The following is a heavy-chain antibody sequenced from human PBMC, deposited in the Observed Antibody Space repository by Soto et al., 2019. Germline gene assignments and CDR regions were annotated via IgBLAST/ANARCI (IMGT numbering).Heavy chain of an antibody. CDR3: ARHIGSGWNSYYYGMDV. CDR2: IYYSGST. D-gene: IGHD6-19*01. CDR1: GGSISSSSYY. V-gene: IGHV4-39*01. J-gene: IGHJ6*02. Sequence: KTSETLSLTCTVSGGSISSSSYYWGWIRQPPGKGLEWIGSIYYSGSTYYNPSLKSRVTISVDTSKDQFSLKLTSVTAADTAKYYCARHIGSGWNSYYYGMDVWGQGTTVTVSS.